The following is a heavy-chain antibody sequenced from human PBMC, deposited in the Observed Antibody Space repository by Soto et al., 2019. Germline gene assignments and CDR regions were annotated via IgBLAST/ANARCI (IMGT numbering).Heavy chain of an antibody. CDR3: ERQTRYFDY. CDR2: IYYSGST. CDR1: GGSISSYY. V-gene: IGHV4-59*01. Sequence: PSETLSLTCTVSGGSISSYYWSWIRQPPGKGLEWIGYIYYSGSTNYNPSLKSRVNISVDTSKNQFSLKLSSVTAADTAGYYRERQTRYFDYWGQVNLVTVSP. J-gene: IGHJ4*02.